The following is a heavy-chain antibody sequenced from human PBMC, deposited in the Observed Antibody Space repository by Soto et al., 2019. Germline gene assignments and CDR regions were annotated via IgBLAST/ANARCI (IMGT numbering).Heavy chain of an antibody. J-gene: IGHJ3*02. CDR2: IYYSGST. D-gene: IGHD3-3*01. CDR3: ARWAQTIFGVVIDAFDI. CDR1: GGSISSYY. Sequence: SETLSLTCTVSGGSISSYYWSWIRQPPGKGLEWIGYIYYSGSTNYNPSLKSRVTISVDTSKNQFSLKLSSVTAADTAVYYCARWAQTIFGVVIDAFDIWGQGTMVTVSS. V-gene: IGHV4-59*08.